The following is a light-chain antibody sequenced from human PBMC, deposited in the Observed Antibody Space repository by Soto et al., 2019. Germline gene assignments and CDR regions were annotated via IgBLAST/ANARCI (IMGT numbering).Light chain of an antibody. V-gene: IGKV1-17*01. J-gene: IGKJ1*01. CDR2: VAS. CDR3: LQHNSYPLV. CDR1: QGIGNG. Sequence: DIQMTQSPSSLSASVGDRVTITCRASQGIGNGLAWYQQKPGKAPKRLIYVASSLQSGVPSRFSGSGSGTQFTLTISSLQPEDSATYYCLQHNSYPLVFGQGTKVEI.